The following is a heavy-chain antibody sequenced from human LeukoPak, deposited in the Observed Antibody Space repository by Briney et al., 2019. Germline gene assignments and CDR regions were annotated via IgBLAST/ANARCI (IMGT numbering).Heavy chain of an antibody. CDR3: TRSIGHYYYYYMDV. CDR2: IYTSGST. Sequence: NPSETLSLTCTVSGGSISSGSYYWSWIRQPAGKGLEWIGRIYTSGSTNYNPSLKSRVTISVDTSKNQFSLKLSSVTAADTAVYYCTRSIGHYYYYYMDVWGKGTTVTVSS. V-gene: IGHV4-61*02. CDR1: GGSISSGSYY. J-gene: IGHJ6*03. D-gene: IGHD3-22*01.